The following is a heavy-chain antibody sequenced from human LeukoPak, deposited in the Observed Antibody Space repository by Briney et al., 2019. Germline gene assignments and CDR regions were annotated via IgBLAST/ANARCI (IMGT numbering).Heavy chain of an antibody. D-gene: IGHD5-24*01. CDR3: AKLGQSGYNPYY. Sequence: GGSLRLSCAASGFTFSRYGMHWVRQAPGKGLEWVAVISYDGSNKYYADSVKGRFTISRDNSKDTLYLQMNSLRAEDTAVYYCAKLGQSGYNPYYWGQGTLVTVSS. J-gene: IGHJ4*02. CDR1: GFTFSRYG. V-gene: IGHV3-30*18. CDR2: ISYDGSNK.